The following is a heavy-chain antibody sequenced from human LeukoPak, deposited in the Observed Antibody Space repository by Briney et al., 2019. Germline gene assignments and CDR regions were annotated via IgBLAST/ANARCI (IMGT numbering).Heavy chain of an antibody. V-gene: IGHV3-11*01. CDR3: ATQPYYDFSPFDY. CDR2: ISSSGSTI. Sequence: GGSLRLSCAASGFTFSGYYMSWIRQAPGKGLEWVSYISSSGSTIYYADSVKGRFTISRDNAKNSLYLQMNSLRAEDTAVYYCATQPYYDFSPFDYWGQGTLVTVSS. D-gene: IGHD3-3*01. CDR1: GFTFSGYY. J-gene: IGHJ4*02.